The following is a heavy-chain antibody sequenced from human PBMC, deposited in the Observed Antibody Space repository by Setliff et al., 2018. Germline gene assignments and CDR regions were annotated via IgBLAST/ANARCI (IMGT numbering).Heavy chain of an antibody. CDR1: GDSISSRPFY. V-gene: IGHV4-61*09. CDR3: ARTKIVGSTPGFDY. D-gene: IGHD1-26*01. J-gene: IGHJ4*02. Sequence: SETLSLTCTVSGDSISSRPFYWGWFRQPAGKELEWIGQIYTSWSTIYNPSLKSRVTISVDTSKSQFSLKLSSVTAADTAVYYCARTKIVGSTPGFDYWGQGTLVTVS. CDR2: IYTSWST.